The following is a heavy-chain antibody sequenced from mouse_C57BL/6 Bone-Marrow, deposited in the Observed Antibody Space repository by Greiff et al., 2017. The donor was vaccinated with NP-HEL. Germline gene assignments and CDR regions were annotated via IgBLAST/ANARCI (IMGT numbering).Heavy chain of an antibody. CDR3: AKGWAADY. CDR2: IDPSDSEP. CDR1: GYTFTSYW. V-gene: IGHV1-52*01. J-gene: IGHJ4*01. D-gene: IGHD3-3*01. Sequence: QVQLQQPGAELVRPGSSVKLSCKASGYTFTSYWMHWVKPRPIQGLEWIGNIDPSDSEPHYNQKFKDKATLTVDKSSSTAYMQLSSLTSEDSAVYYCAKGWAADYWGQGTSVTVSS.